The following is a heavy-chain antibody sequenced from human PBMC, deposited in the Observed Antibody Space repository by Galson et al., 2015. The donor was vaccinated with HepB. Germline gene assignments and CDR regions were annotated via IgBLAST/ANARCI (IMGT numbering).Heavy chain of an antibody. CDR2: ISYDGRNK. CDR3: ARDEGGSGYYLPHFAS. V-gene: IGHV3-30*04. D-gene: IGHD3-22*01. Sequence: LRLSCAASGFTFRTYAMHWVRQAPGKGLEWVAVISYDGRNKYYADSVKDRVTISRDNSKDTLHLQMYSLRPEDTAVFYCARDEGGSGYYLPHFASWGQGTLVTVSS. J-gene: IGHJ4*02. CDR1: GFTFRTYA.